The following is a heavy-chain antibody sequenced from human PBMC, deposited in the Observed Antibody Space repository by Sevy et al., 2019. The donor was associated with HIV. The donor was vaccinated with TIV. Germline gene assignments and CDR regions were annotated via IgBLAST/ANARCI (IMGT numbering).Heavy chain of an antibody. CDR2: FSFSGGST. J-gene: IGHJ4*02. Sequence: LLLTCAASGFTFSTYAMTWVRQAPGKGLEWVSVFSFSGGSTYYADSVKGRFTISRDNSKNTLYLQMISLRAEDTAVYYCAKDRVSGTYYTGDFDYWGQGTLVTVSS. V-gene: IGHV3-23*01. CDR1: GFTFSTYA. CDR3: AKDRVSGTYYTGDFDY. D-gene: IGHD3-10*01.